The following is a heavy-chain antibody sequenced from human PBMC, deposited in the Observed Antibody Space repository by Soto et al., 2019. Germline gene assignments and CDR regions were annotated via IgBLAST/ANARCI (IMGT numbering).Heavy chain of an antibody. CDR2: IYYSGST. Sequence: QLQLQESGPGLVKPSETLSLTCTVSGGYISSSSYYWGWIRQPPGKGLEWIGSIYYSGSTYYNPSLKVRVTLSVDTSKNQFSLKVSSVTAADTAVYYCARHGSTNMKNWFDPWGQGTLVTVSS. J-gene: IGHJ5*02. V-gene: IGHV4-39*01. D-gene: IGHD2-2*01. CDR3: ARHGSTNMKNWFDP. CDR1: GGYISSSSYY.